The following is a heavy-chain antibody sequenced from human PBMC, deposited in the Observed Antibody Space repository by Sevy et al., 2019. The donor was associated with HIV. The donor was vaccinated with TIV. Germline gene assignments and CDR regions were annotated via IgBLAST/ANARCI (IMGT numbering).Heavy chain of an antibody. CDR1: GFTFSSYA. CDR3: AKDSILVAGHFDY. J-gene: IGHJ4*02. V-gene: IGHV3-23*01. CDR2: FTGSGTNT. Sequence: GGCLRLSCAASGFTFSSYAMSWVRQAPGKGLEWVSSFTGSGTNTFYADSVKGRFTISRDNSKNTLYLQMNSLRAEDTAVYYCAKDSILVAGHFDYWGQGTLVTVSS. D-gene: IGHD6-19*01.